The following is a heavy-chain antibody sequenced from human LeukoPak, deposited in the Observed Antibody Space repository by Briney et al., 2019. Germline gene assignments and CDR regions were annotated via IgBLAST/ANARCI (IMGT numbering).Heavy chain of an antibody. Sequence: GGSLRLSCAASGFTFSKYDMTWARQAPGKGLDWVSTITGSDGNTYYADSMKGRFTISRDNSKNMVYLQLNSLRAADTAVYYCARGRIAVALYYGMDVWGHGATVTVFS. CDR3: ARGRIAVALYYGMDV. V-gene: IGHV3-23*01. D-gene: IGHD6-19*01. J-gene: IGHJ6*02. CDR1: GFTFSKYD. CDR2: ITGSDGNT.